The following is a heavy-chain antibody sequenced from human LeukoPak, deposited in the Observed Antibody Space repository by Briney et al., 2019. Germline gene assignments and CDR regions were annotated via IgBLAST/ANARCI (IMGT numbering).Heavy chain of an antibody. CDR1: GFTFSSYA. D-gene: IGHD3-16*01. J-gene: IGHJ4*02. CDR3: ARDQGGVGY. Sequence: GGSLRLSCAASGFTFSSYAMHWVRQAPGKGLEWVAVISYGGSNKYYADSVKGRFTISRDNAKNSLYLQMNSLRAEDTAVYYCARDQGGVGYWGQGTLVTVSS. CDR2: ISYGGSNK. V-gene: IGHV3-30*04.